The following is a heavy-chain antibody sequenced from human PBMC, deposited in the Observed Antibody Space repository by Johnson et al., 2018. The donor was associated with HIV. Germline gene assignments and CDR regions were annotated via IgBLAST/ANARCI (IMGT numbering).Heavy chain of an antibody. CDR3: ARVATYYYDSSYAFDI. J-gene: IGHJ3*02. V-gene: IGHV3-11*04. Sequence: QVQLVESGGGLVKPGGSLRLSCAASGFTFSDYYMSWIRQAPGKGLEWVSYISSSGSTIYSADSVKGRFTISRDNAKNSLYLQMNSLRAEETAVYYCARVATYYYDSSYAFDIWGQGTMVTVSS. CDR1: GFTFSDYY. CDR2: ISSSGSTI. D-gene: IGHD3-22*01.